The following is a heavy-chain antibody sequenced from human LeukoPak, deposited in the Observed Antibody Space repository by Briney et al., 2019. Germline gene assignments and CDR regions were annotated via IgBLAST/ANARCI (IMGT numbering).Heavy chain of an antibody. CDR2: IYTTGKT. D-gene: IGHD3-16*01. CDR3: ARHGYTASHYFLDF. V-gene: IGHV4-4*07. J-gene: IGHJ4*02. Sequence: SETPSLTCTVSSGSINSYYWGWVRQPAGRGLEWIGRIYTTGKTDYNPPLKSRLTMSVDTSKRQFSLNLRSVTAAGTAIYYCARHGYTASHYFLDFWSQGTLVTVSS. CDR1: SGSINSYY.